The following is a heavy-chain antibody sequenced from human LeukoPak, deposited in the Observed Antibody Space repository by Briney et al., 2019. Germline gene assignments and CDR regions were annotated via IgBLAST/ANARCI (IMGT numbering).Heavy chain of an antibody. CDR2: FYTSGST. CDR3: ARGFLGDYFGSGSYYVFDY. D-gene: IGHD3-10*01. Sequence: PSETLSLTCTVSGGSISSYYWSWIRQPAGKGLEWIGRFYTSGSTKYNPSLKSRVTMSEDTSKNQFSLNLSSVTAADTAVYYCARGFLGDYFGSGSYYVFDYWGQGTLVTASS. CDR1: GGSISSYY. V-gene: IGHV4-4*07. J-gene: IGHJ4*02.